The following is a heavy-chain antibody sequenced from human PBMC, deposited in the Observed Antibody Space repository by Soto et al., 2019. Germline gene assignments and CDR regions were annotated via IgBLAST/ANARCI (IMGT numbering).Heavy chain of an antibody. D-gene: IGHD6-13*01. CDR2: IIPIFGTA. J-gene: IGHJ4*02. CDR3: ARQHRWAAAGEFDY. CDR1: GGTFSSYA. Sequence: GASVEVSCKASGGTFSSYAISWVRQAPGQGLEWMGGIIPIFGTANYAQKFQGRVTITADESTSTAYMELSSLRSEDTAAYYCARQHRWAAAGEFDYWGQGTLVTVSS. V-gene: IGHV1-69*13.